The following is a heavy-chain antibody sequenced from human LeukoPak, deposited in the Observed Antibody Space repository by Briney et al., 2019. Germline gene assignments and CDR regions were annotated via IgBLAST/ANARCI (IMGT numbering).Heavy chain of an antibody. CDR3: AGLVGRYSSGLYYYYFDY. J-gene: IGHJ4*02. CDR1: GDSINSLGL. V-gene: IGHV4-4*02. Sequence: SETLSLTCTVSGDSINSLGLWSWVRQPPGKGLEWIGEMYLSGTTHSNPSVKSRVTISIDKSKNQFFLNSSSVTAADTAVYYCAGLVGRYSSGLYYYYFDYWGQGTLVTVSS. CDR2: MYLSGTT. D-gene: IGHD3-22*01.